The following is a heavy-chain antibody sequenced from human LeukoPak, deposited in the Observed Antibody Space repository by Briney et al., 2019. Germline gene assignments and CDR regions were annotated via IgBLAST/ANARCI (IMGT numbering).Heavy chain of an antibody. CDR2: ISISGSKT. J-gene: IGHJ4*02. CDR3: ASNWAYDYVVQSY. D-gene: IGHD3-16*01. Sequence: PGGSLGLSCAASEFDFSSHAMTWVRQAPGKGLEWVSAISISGSKTYYADSVKGRFTISRDNSKNTLYLQMNSLKAEDAAVYYCASNWAYDYVVQSYWGQGTLVTVSS. CDR1: EFDFSSHA. V-gene: IGHV3-23*01.